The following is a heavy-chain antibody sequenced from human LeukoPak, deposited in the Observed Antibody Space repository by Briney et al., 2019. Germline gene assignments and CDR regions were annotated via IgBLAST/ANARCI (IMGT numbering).Heavy chain of an antibody. CDR1: GYTFTSYH. CDR2: INPSGGST. Sequence: ASVKVSCKASGYTFTSYHMHWVRQAPGQGLEWMGIINPSGGSTSYAQKFQGRVTMTRDTSTSTVYMELSSLRSEDTAVYYCARDGLAYCGGDCYSPSDYWGQGTLVTVSS. V-gene: IGHV1-46*01. CDR3: ARDGLAYCGGDCYSPSDY. D-gene: IGHD2-21*02. J-gene: IGHJ4*02.